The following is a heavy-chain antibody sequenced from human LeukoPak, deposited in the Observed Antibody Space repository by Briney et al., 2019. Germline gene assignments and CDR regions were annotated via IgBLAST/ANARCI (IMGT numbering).Heavy chain of an antibody. CDR3: ARAPAYDSSGYYHRAFDI. V-gene: IGHV3-21*01. J-gene: IGHJ3*02. D-gene: IGHD3-22*01. CDR1: GFTFSSYS. CDR2: ISSSSSYI. Sequence: GGSLRLSCAASGFTFSSYSMNWVRQAPGKGLEWVSSISSSSSYICYADSVKGRFTISRDNAKNSLYLQMNSLRAEDTAVYYCARAPAYDSSGYYHRAFDIWGQGTMVTVSS.